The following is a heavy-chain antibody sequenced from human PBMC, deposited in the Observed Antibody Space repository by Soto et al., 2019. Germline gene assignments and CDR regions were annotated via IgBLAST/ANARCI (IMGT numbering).Heavy chain of an antibody. J-gene: IGHJ5*02. D-gene: IGHD6-13*01. CDR2: IYYSGTT. CDR3: ARVGSSRFDP. Sequence: WTWIRQYPGKGLEWIGYIYYSGTTYYKPSLKSRVTISIDTTKYQFSLKLSSVTAADTAVYYCARVGSSRFDPWGQGTLVTVSS. V-gene: IGHV4-31*02.